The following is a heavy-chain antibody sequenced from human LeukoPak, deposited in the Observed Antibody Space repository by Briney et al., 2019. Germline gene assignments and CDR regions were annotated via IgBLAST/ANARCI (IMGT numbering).Heavy chain of an antibody. V-gene: IGHV3-30-3*01. CDR1: GFTFSSYA. D-gene: IGHD6-13*01. Sequence: GGSLRLSCAASGFTFSSYAMHWVRQAPGKGLEWVAVISYDGSNKYYADSVKGRFTISRDNSKNTLYLQMNSLRAEDTAMYYCARDAGSSSWYVDYWGQGTLVTVSS. CDR3: ARDAGSSSWYVDY. J-gene: IGHJ4*02. CDR2: ISYDGSNK.